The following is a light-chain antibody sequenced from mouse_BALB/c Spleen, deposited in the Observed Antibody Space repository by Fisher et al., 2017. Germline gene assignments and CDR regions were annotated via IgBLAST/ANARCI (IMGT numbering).Light chain of an antibody. CDR2: RTS. CDR3: QQYHSYPWT. Sequence: IVMTQTPAIMSASPGEKVTMTCSASSSVSYMYWYQQKPGSSPKPWIYRTSNLASGVPARFSGSGSGTSYSLTISRMEAEDAATYYCQQYHSYPWTFGGGTKLEIK. V-gene: IGKV4-61*01. J-gene: IGKJ1*01. CDR1: SSVSY.